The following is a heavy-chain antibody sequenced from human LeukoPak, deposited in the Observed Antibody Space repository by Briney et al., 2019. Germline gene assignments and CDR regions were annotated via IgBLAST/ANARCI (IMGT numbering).Heavy chain of an antibody. V-gene: IGHV3-49*03. CDR3: ARVWLGPPYFDY. J-gene: IGHJ4*02. D-gene: IGHD6-19*01. CDR1: GFTFGDYA. CDR2: IRSKAYGGTT. Sequence: PGGSLRLSCTASGFTFGDYAMSWFRQAPGKGLEWVGFIRSKAYGGTTEYAASVKGRFTISSDDSKSIAYLQMNSLRAEDTAVYHCARVWLGPPYFDYWGQGTLVTVSS.